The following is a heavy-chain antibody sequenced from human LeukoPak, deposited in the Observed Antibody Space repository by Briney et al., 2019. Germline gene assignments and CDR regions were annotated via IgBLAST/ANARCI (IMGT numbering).Heavy chain of an antibody. Sequence: PVQPLDSPSVVSSCGSTIYYADSVKGRFTISRGNAKNSLYLQMNSLRAEDTAVYYCARFSSGWKYFYYYMDVWGKGTTVTISS. CDR3: ARFSSGWKYFYYYMDV. CDR2: VSSCGSTI. D-gene: IGHD6-19*01. V-gene: IGHV3-48*03. J-gene: IGHJ6*03.